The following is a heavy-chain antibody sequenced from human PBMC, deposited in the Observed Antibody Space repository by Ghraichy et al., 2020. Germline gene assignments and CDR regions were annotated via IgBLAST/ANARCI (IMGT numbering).Heavy chain of an antibody. D-gene: IGHD6-6*01. CDR1: GGSFSGYY. CDR3: ASRIAARWGTGLFYFDS. V-gene: IGHV4-34*01. CDR2: INQSGRT. J-gene: IGHJ4*02. Sequence: SHTLSLTCAVYGGSFSGYYWSWIRQSPGKGLEWIGEINQSGRTNYNPSLKSRATISLDTSKNQFSVKLSSVTAEDTALYYCASRIAARWGTGLFYFDSWGQGSLVTVSS.